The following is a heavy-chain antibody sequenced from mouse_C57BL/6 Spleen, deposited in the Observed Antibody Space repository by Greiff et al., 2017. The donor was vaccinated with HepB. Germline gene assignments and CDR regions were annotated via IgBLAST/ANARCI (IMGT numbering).Heavy chain of an antibody. CDR1: GYAFSSYW. Sequence: QVHVKQSGAELVKPGASVKISCKASGYAFSSYWMNWVKQRPGKGLEWIGQIYPGDGDTNYNGKFKGKATLTADKSSSTAYMQLSSLTSEDSAVYFCAGGSYYGSAWFAYWGQGTLVTVSA. D-gene: IGHD1-1*01. V-gene: IGHV1-80*01. CDR2: IYPGDGDT. J-gene: IGHJ3*01. CDR3: AGGSYYGSAWFAY.